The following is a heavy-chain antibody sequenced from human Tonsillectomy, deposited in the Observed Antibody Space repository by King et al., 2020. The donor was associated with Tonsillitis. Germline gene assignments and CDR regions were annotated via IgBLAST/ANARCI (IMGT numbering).Heavy chain of an antibody. CDR1: GFTFDNYD. CDR2: IAYDASYE. V-gene: IGHV3-30*18. J-gene: IGHJ2*01. D-gene: IGHD1-14*01. Sequence: QLVQSGGGVVQPGTSLRLSCAASGFTFDNYDMHWVRQAPGKGLEWVALIAYDASYENYADSVKGRFTISRDNSKNTLDLEMNSLRVEDTAVYYCAKDGIGSSDWYFDLWGRGTLVTVSS. CDR3: AKDGIGSSDWYFDL.